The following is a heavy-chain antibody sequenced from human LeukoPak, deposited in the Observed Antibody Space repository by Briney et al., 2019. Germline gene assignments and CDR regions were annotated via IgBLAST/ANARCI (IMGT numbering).Heavy chain of an antibody. D-gene: IGHD3-10*01. CDR2: ISYDGSNK. J-gene: IGHJ4*02. CDR3: AKDLFDGYYYGSGSYQDY. CDR1: GFTFSNYG. V-gene: IGHV3-30*18. Sequence: GGSLRLSCVASGFTFSNYGMHWVRQAPGKGLEWVAVISYDGSNKYYADSVKGRFTISRDNSKNTLYLQMNSLRAEDTAVYYCAKDLFDGYYYGSGSYQDYWGQGTLVTVSS.